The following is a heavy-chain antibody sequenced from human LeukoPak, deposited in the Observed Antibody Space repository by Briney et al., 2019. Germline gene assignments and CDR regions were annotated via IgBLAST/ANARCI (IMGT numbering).Heavy chain of an antibody. D-gene: IGHD3-16*01. Sequence: GESLKTSFKGSGYNFTIYWIGWVPQMPGKGLEWIGIIYPGDSDTRYSPSFQGQVTISADKSISTAYLQWSSLKASDTAMYYCAIFDFLFGEIDNWFDPWGQGTQVTVSS. CDR3: AIFDFLFGEIDNWFDP. V-gene: IGHV5-51*01. CDR2: IYPGDSDT. CDR1: GYNFTIYW. J-gene: IGHJ5*02.